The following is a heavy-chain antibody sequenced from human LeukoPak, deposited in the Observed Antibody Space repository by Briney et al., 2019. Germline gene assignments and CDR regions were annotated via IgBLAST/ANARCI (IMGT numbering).Heavy chain of an antibody. CDR3: ARANPTTDY. CDR1: GFSVSTTY. V-gene: IGHV3-74*01. CDR2: INSDGSST. J-gene: IGHJ4*02. Sequence: GGSLRLSCAASGFSVSTTYMTWVRQAPGKGLVWVSRINSDGSSTSYADSVKGRFTISRDNAKNTLYLQMNSLRAEDTAVYYCARANPTTDYWGQGTLVTVSS. D-gene: IGHD1-1*01.